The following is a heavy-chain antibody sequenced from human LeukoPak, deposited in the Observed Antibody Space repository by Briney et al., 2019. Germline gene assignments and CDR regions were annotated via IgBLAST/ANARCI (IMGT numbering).Heavy chain of an antibody. D-gene: IGHD2-2*01. CDR1: GCTFSNYA. CDR3: ASRPAPSLGPLDY. J-gene: IGHJ4*02. V-gene: IGHV3-23*01. Sequence: PGGSLRLSCAASGCTFSNYAMAWVRQIPGKGLEWVSVFSGSGGSTYYADSVKGRFTVSRDNSKNTLYLQMNNLRVDDTAIYYCASRPAPSLGPLDYWGQGTLVTVSS. CDR2: FSGSGGST.